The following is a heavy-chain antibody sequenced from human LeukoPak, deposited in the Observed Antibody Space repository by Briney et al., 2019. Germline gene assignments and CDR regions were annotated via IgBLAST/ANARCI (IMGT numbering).Heavy chain of an antibody. CDR2: ISGSGGST. CDR3: AKVPKHYYDSSGYYYGRALYYFDY. J-gene: IGHJ4*02. Sequence: GGSLRLSCAASGFTFSSYAMSWVRQAPGRGLEWVSAISGSGGSTYYADSVKGRFTISRDNSKNTLYLQMNSLRAEDTAVYYCAKVPKHYYDSSGYYYGRALYYFDYWGQGTLVTVSS. CDR1: GFTFSSYA. D-gene: IGHD3-22*01. V-gene: IGHV3-23*01.